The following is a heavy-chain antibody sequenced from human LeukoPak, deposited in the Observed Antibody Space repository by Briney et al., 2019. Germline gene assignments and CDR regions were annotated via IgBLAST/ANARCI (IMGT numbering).Heavy chain of an antibody. Sequence: SETLSLTCTVSGGSISSSSYYWGWIRQPPGKGLGWIGSIYYSGSTYYNPSLKSRVTILVDTSKNQFSLKLSSVTAADTAVYYCARDRYGGNSGEFDYWGQGTLVTVSS. D-gene: IGHD4-23*01. CDR2: IYYSGST. CDR3: ARDRYGGNSGEFDY. J-gene: IGHJ4*02. CDR1: GGSISSSSYY. V-gene: IGHV4-39*07.